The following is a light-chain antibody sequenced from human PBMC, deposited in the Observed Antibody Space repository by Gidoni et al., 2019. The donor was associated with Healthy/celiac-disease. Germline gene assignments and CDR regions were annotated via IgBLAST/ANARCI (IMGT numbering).Light chain of an antibody. CDR2: GAS. CDR1: HSVSSSY. CDR3: QQYGSSPLT. J-gene: IGKJ3*01. Sequence: ENVLTQSPGTLSLSPGERATLSCRASHSVSSSYLAWYQQKPGQAPRLLIYGASSRATGIPDRFSGSGSGTDFTLTISRLEPEDFAVYYCQQYGSSPLTFXPXTKVDIK. V-gene: IGKV3-20*01.